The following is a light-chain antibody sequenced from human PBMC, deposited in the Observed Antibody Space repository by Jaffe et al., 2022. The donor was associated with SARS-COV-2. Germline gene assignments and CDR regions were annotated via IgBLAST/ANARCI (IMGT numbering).Light chain of an antibody. Sequence: DIVMTQSPDSLAVSLGERATINCKSTQTISYSSNNKNSLAWYQQKPGQPPKLLIYWASTRESGVPDRFSGSGSGTDFTLTISSLQAEDVAVYYCQQYYSTPFTFGPGTKLDIK. CDR3: QQYYSTPFT. V-gene: IGKV4-1*01. J-gene: IGKJ3*01. CDR1: QTISYSSNNKNS. CDR2: WAS.